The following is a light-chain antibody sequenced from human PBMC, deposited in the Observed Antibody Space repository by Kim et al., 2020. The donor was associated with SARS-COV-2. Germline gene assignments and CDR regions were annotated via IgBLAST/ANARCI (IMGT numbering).Light chain of an antibody. Sequence: EVVMTQSPAPLSVSPGERATLSCWASQIVGSNLAWYQQKPGQAPRLLIYGASTRATGIPIHFSGSGSGTEFTLTISSLQSEDFAVYYCQQYNNWPLTFGGGTKVDIK. CDR2: GAS. V-gene: IGKV3-15*01. CDR3: QQYNNWPLT. CDR1: QIVGSN. J-gene: IGKJ4*01.